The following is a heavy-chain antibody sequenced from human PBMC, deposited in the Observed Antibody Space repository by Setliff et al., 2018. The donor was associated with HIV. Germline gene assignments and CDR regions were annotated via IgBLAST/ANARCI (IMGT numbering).Heavy chain of an antibody. J-gene: IGHJ4*02. Sequence: TLSLTCTVSGDFFSSDYYWGWIRQPPGKGLEWIGSTYYTGSTDYNPSLMSRVTISLDTPKNQFSLKLNSVIAADTAVYYCARNRVPSSLWGQGTLVTV. CDR2: TYYTGST. CDR3: ARNRVPSSL. CDR1: GDFFSSDYY. D-gene: IGHD3-10*01. V-gene: IGHV4-38-2*02.